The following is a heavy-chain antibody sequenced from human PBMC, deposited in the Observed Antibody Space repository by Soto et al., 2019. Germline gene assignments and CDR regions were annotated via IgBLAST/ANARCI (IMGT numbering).Heavy chain of an antibody. CDR1: GFTFSSYG. CDR2: ISYAGNIK. J-gene: IGHJ4*02. Sequence: QVQLVESGGGVVQPGRSLRLSCAASGFTFSSYGMHWVRQAPGKGLEWVAFISYAGNIKYYADSVKGRFTISRDKPKSTLDLQMNSLRAEDTAVYYCARDSFDYYGSGSYFFDFCGQGILVTVSS. CDR3: ARDSFDYYGSGSYFFDF. D-gene: IGHD3-10*01. V-gene: IGHV3-30*19.